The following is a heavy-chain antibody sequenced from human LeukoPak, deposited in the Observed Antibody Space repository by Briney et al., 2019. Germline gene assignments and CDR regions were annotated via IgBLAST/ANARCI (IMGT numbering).Heavy chain of an antibody. Sequence: PGGSLRLSCAASGFTFSSYGMHWVRQAPGKGLEWVSYISSSSSTIYYADSVKGRFTISRDNAKNSLYLQMNSLRAEDTAVYYCARDRKYEGSSDAKDYYYYMDVWGKGTTVTISS. CDR1: GFTFSSYG. J-gene: IGHJ6*03. CDR3: ARDRKYEGSSDAKDYYYYMDV. V-gene: IGHV3-48*01. D-gene: IGHD6-19*01. CDR2: ISSSSSTI.